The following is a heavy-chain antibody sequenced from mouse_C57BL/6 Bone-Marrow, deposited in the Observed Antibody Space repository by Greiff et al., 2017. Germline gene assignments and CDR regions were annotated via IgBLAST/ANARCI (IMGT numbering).Heavy chain of an antibody. CDR2: INPSSGYS. CDR3: ARWDYYGGFDY. CDR1: GYTFPSYW. Sequence: QVQLQQSGAELAKPGASVKLSCKASGYTFPSYWMHWVKQRPGPGLDWIGYINPSSGYSKSNQKFKDKATLDADKASSTADMQLSSLTYEDSGVYYCARWDYYGGFDYWGQGTTLTVSS. D-gene: IGHD1-1*01. J-gene: IGHJ2*01. V-gene: IGHV1-7*01.